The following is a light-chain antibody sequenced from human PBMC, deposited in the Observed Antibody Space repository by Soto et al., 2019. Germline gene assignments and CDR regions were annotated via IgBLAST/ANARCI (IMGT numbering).Light chain of an antibody. J-gene: IGKJ5*01. Sequence: IVMTQSPATLSVSPGEGVTLSCRASQSVRSHLAWYQQKPGQPPRLLIYGASTRATGIPASFSGSGFGTEFTLTISSLQSEDFAVYYCQQYKNWPLFGQGTRLEI. CDR1: QSVRSH. CDR3: QQYKNWPL. V-gene: IGKV3-15*01. CDR2: GAS.